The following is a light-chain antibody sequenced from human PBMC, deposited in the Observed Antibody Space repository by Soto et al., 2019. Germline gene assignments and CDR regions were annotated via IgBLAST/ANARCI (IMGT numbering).Light chain of an antibody. J-gene: IGLJ2*01. CDR3: NSYANSSSV. CDR1: SSDIGAHNY. CDR2: AVS. V-gene: IGLV2-14*03. Sequence: QSALTQPASVSGSPGPPITISCTGSSSDIGAHNYVSWHQLYPGKAPKLVIYAVSNRPSGVSNRFSGSKSGNTASLTISGLQAEDEADYYCNSYANSSSVFGGGTKVTVV.